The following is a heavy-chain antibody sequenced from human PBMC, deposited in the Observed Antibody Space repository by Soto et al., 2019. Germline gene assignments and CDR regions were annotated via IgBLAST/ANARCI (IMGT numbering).Heavy chain of an antibody. CDR2: IYYNDDR. CDR3: AYIDGGYAIISSDF. J-gene: IGHJ4*02. Sequence: SGPKLVNPTQTLTLTCTFSGFSFTTAGVAVGWIRQTPGGALEWLTLIYYNDDRRFSPSLKTRLTITGDTSKNQVVLSLTNVDPGDTATDFFAYIDGGYAIISSDFWGQG. V-gene: IGHV2-5*01. CDR1: GFSFTTAGVA. D-gene: IGHD5-12*01.